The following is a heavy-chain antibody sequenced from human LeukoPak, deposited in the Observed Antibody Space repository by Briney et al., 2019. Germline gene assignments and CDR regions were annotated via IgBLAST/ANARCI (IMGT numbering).Heavy chain of an antibody. D-gene: IGHD6-13*01. CDR1: SDSISSDSYY. J-gene: IGHJ4*02. Sequence: SETLSLTCTVSSDSISSDSYYCGWIRQSPGKGLEWIGAIYNSGMTYYNPSLKSRVIMSVDTSKNHFSLKLSSVTAADTAVYYCARAYSSSWYLFDYWGQGTLVTVSS. V-gene: IGHV4-39*07. CDR3: ARAYSSSWYLFDY. CDR2: IYNSGMT.